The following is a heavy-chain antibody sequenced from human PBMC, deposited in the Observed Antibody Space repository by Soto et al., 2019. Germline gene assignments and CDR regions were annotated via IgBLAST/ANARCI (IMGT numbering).Heavy chain of an antibody. D-gene: IGHD2-15*01. CDR1: GGSISTYW. V-gene: IGHV4-59*01. CDR2: IYYSGST. CDR3: ARSRGSTRSFDY. Sequence: ETLSLTCTVSGGSISTYWWSWIRQPPRKGLEWIGYIYYSGSTNYNPSLKSRVTISVDTSKNQFSLKLTSVTAADTAVYYCARSRGSTRSFDYWGQGTLVTVSS. J-gene: IGHJ4*02.